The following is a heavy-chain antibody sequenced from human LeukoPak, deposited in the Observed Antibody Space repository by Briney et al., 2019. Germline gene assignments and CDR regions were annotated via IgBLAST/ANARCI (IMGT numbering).Heavy chain of an antibody. D-gene: IGHD5-18*01. J-gene: IGHJ4*02. CDR2: ISGSGGST. Sequence: GGSLRLSCAASGFTFSSYSMNWVRQAPGKGLEWVSAISGSGGSTYYADSVKGRFTISRDNSKNTLYLQMNSLRAEDTAVYYCAKDAQLLSRGGGTAMVPYYFDYWGQGTLVTVSS. CDR3: AKDAQLLSRGGGTAMVPYYFDY. V-gene: IGHV3-23*01. CDR1: GFTFSSYS.